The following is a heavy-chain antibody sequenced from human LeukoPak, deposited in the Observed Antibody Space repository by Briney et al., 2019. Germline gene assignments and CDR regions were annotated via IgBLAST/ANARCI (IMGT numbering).Heavy chain of an antibody. CDR1: GFSFNSHW. J-gene: IGHJ4*02. D-gene: IGHD1-7*01. CDR3: PRYNWNSAPFDY. Sequence: GGSLRLSCGASGFSFNSHWMHWVRQAPGKGLVWVSRISTDGTRTNYADSVQGRFTISRDNAKNTLYLQMNSLRAEDTAVYYCPRYNWNSAPFDYWGQGTLVTVSS. V-gene: IGHV3-74*01. CDR2: ISTDGTRT.